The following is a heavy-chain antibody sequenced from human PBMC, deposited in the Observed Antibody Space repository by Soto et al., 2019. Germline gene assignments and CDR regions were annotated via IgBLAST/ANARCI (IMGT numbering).Heavy chain of an antibody. CDR1: GFTFSSYG. CDR2: IWYDGSNK. Sequence: GGSLRLSCAASGFTFSSYGMHWVRQAPGKGLEWVAVIWYDGSNKYYADSVKGRFTITRDNSKNTLYLQMNSLRAEDTAVYYCARDSRNYGSGSYWPYYYYYYYMDVWGKGTTVTVSS. CDR3: ARDSRNYGSGSYWPYYYYYYYMDV. V-gene: IGHV3-33*01. J-gene: IGHJ6*03. D-gene: IGHD3-10*01.